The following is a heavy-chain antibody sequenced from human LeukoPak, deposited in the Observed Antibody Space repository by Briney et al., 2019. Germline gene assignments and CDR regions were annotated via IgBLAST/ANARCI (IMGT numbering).Heavy chain of an antibody. CDR1: GGSFSGYY. CDR3: ARLKIPSYYYGMDV. CDR2: INHSGST. D-gene: IGHD2-21*01. V-gene: IGHV4-34*01. J-gene: IGHJ6*04. Sequence: SETLSLTCAVYGGSFSGYYRSWIRQPPGKGLEWIGEINHSGSTNYNPSLKSRVTISVDTSKNQFSLKLSSVTAADTAVYYCARLKIPSYYYGMDVWGKGTTVTVSS.